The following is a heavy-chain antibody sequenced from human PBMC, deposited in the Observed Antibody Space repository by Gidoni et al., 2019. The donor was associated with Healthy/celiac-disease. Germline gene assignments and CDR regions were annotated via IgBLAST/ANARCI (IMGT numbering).Heavy chain of an antibody. CDR1: GFTFSSYA. V-gene: IGHV3-23*01. D-gene: IGHD5-18*01. Sequence: EVQLLESGGGLVQPGGSLRLSCAASGFTFSSYAMSWVRQAPGKGLEWVSAISGSGGSTYYADSVKGRFTISRDNSKNTLYLQMNSLRAEDTAVYYCAKDRGYSYEPPFYMDVWGKGTTVTVSS. J-gene: IGHJ6*03. CDR2: ISGSGGST. CDR3: AKDRGYSYEPPFYMDV.